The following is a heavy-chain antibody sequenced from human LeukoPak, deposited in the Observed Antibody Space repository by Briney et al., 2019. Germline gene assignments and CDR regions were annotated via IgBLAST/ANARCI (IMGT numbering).Heavy chain of an antibody. CDR3: AKQLHSSAWDYLDY. Sequence: GGSLRLSCAASGFTFSSYAMSWVRQAPGKGLEWVSLFSDSAGGTYYADSVKGRFTISRDNSKNTLYLQMNSLRVEDTAIYYCAKQLHSSAWDYLDYWGQGTLVTVSS. CDR1: GFTFSSYA. CDR2: FSDSAGGT. D-gene: IGHD6-19*01. V-gene: IGHV3-23*01. J-gene: IGHJ4*02.